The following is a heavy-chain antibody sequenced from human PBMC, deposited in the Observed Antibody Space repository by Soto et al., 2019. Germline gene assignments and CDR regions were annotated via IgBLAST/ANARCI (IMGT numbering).Heavy chain of an antibody. D-gene: IGHD2-21*01. CDR1: GYKFISHS. CDR2: ICAYNGNT. CDR3: ARGAFCGGAPGCRDMDV. Sequence: QIQLVQSGGEVKKPGASVKFSCKSSGYKFISHSITWVRQAPGQGREWMRRICAYNGNTNYAQKLQGIVTMNSDTSATTAYTELRSLRSDETAVYYCARGAFCGGAPGCRDMDVWGQGTTVTVSS. J-gene: IGHJ6*02. V-gene: IGHV1-18*01.